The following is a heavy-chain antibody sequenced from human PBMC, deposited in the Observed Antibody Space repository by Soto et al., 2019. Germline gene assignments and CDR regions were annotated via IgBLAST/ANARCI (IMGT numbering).Heavy chain of an antibody. CDR1: GGTFSSYA. V-gene: IGHV1-69*01. Sequence: QVQLVQSGAEVKKPGSSVKVSCKASGGTFSSYAISWVRQAPGQGLEWMGGIIPIFGTANYAQKFQGRVTISAAESKSTAYMGLSSLRSEDTAVYYCAREGLRRGSGEGGYWGQGTLVTVSS. CDR3: AREGLRRGSGEGGY. CDR2: IIPIFGTA. D-gene: IGHD3-10*01. J-gene: IGHJ4*02.